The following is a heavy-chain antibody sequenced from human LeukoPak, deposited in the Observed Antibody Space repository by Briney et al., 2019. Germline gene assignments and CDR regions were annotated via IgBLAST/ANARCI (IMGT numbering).Heavy chain of an antibody. CDR3: ARGGSGDRIDY. J-gene: IGHJ4*02. CDR2: ISIYHCNT. V-gene: IGHV1-18*01. CDR1: GYTFTTYG. Sequence: ASVKVSCKTSGYTFTTYGISWVRQAPGQGLEWMGWISIYHCNTKYAEKLQGRVTMTTDPSTSTAYMELSRLRSEDTAVYYCARGGSGDRIDYWGQGTLVSVSS. D-gene: IGHD4-17*01.